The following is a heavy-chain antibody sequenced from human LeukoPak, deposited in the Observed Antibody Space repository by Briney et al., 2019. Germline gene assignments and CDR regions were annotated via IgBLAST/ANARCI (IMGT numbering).Heavy chain of an antibody. CDR3: ARARLTVTTSGSGPDWFDP. J-gene: IGHJ5*02. CDR1: GGXISSYY. CDR2: IYYSGST. D-gene: IGHD4-17*01. V-gene: IGHV4-59*01. Sequence: SETLSLTCTVSGGXISSYYCSWIRQPPGKGLEWIGYIYYSGSTNYNPSLKSRVTISVDTSKNQFSLKLSSVTAADTAVYYCARARLTVTTSGSGPDWFDPWGQGTLVTVSS.